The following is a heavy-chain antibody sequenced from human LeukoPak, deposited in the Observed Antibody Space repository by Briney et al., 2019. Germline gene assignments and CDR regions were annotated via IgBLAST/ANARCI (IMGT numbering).Heavy chain of an antibody. D-gene: IGHD3-3*01. CDR3: ARDRIFGVVILPTVH. Sequence: SVKVSCKASGGTFSSYAISWVRQAPGQGLEWMGGIIPIFGTANYAQKFQGRVTITADESTSTAYMELSSLRSEDTAVYYCARDRIFGVVILPTVHWGQGTLVTVSS. J-gene: IGHJ4*02. CDR2: IIPIFGTA. V-gene: IGHV1-69*13. CDR1: GGTFSSYA.